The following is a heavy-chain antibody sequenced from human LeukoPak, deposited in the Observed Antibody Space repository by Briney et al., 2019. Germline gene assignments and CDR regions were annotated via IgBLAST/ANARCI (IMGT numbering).Heavy chain of an antibody. V-gene: IGHV4-30-2*01. J-gene: IGHJ5*02. CDR2: IYHGGST. CDR1: GGSISSGGYS. CDR3: AREYYDILTGSTWFDP. D-gene: IGHD3-9*01. Sequence: SQTLSLTCAVSGGSISSGGYSWSWIRQPPGKGLEWIGYIYHGGSTHYNPSLKSRVTISVDRPKNQFSLRLRSVTAADTAVYYCAREYYDILTGSTWFDPWGQGTLVTVSS.